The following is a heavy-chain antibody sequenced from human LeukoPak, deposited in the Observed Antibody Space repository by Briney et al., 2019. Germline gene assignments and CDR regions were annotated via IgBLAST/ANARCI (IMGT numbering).Heavy chain of an antibody. CDR1: GFTFSSYG. CDR3: AKDLYTGVVVPAEYYFDY. V-gene: IGHV3-30*18. J-gene: IGHJ4*02. D-gene: IGHD2-2*01. CDR2: ISYDGSNK. Sequence: GGSLRLSCAASGFTFSSYGMHWVRQAPGKGLEWVAVISYDGSNKYYADSVKGRFTISRDNSKNTLYLQMNSLRAEDTAVYYCAKDLYTGVVVPAEYYFDYWGQGTLVTVSS.